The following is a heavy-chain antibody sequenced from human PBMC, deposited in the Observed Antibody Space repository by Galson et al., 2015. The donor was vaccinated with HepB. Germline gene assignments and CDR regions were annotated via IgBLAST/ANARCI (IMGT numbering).Heavy chain of an antibody. CDR2: ISSDAVNR. V-gene: IGHV3-23*01. Sequence: SLRLSCAASGFTFNKFAMTWVRQAPQAPGEGLEWFSSISSDAVNRYYTDSLKGRVTISRDNSKSTLYLQMHSLRAEDTAVYYCAKATYGGSGKPYCFDSWGQGTLVTVSS. CDR3: AKATYGGSGKPYCFDS. J-gene: IGHJ4*02. CDR1: GFTFNKFA. D-gene: IGHD4-23*01.